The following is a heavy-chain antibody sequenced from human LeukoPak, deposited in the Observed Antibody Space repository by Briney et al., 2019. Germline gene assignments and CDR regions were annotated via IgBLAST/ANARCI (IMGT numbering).Heavy chain of an antibody. CDR1: GFTFSSYA. V-gene: IGHV3-30-3*01. D-gene: IGHD3-3*01. CDR3: AREDYDFWSGYYTD. Sequence: GRSLRLSCAASGFTFSSYAMHWVRQAPGKGLEWVAVISYDGSNKYYADSVKGRFTISRDNSKNTLYLQMNGLRAEDTAVYYCAREDYDFWSGYYTDWGQGTLVTVSS. J-gene: IGHJ4*02. CDR2: ISYDGSNK.